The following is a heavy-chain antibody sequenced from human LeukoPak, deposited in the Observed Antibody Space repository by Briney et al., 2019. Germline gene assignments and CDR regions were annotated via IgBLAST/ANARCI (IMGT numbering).Heavy chain of an antibody. CDR2: INSDGSSI. V-gene: IGHV3-74*03. J-gene: IGHJ4*02. D-gene: IGHD5-12*01. CDR3: AREGRVSGYDFDC. Sequence: GGSPRLSCAASGFTFSSYWMHWVRQAPGKGLVWVSRINSDGSSITYADSVKGRFTISRDNAKNTLYLQMNSLRVEDTAVYYCAREGRVSGYDFDCWGQGTLVTVSS. CDR1: GFTFSSYW.